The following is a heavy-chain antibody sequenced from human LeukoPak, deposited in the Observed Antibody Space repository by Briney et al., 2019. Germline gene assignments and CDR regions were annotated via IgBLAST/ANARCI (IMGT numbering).Heavy chain of an antibody. J-gene: IGHJ5*02. D-gene: IGHD3-10*01. CDR2: INPNSGGT. Sequence: ASVTVSCKACGCTFTGYYMHWVRQAPGQGLEWMGWINPNSGGTNYAQKFQGRVTMTRDTSISTAYMELSRLRSDDTAVYYCARDPYGSGQFDPWGQGTLVTVSS. V-gene: IGHV1-2*02. CDR1: GCTFTGYY. CDR3: ARDPYGSGQFDP.